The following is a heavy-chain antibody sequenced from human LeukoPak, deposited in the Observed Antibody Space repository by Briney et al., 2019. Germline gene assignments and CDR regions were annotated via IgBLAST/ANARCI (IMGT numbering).Heavy chain of an antibody. D-gene: IGHD6-19*01. CDR2: IYYSGST. J-gene: IGHJ4*02. CDR1: GGSVSSGSHY. CDR3: ASTGRSGIAVAGFDY. Sequence: SETLSLTCTVSGGSVSSGSHYWSWIRQPPGKGLEWIGYIYYSGSTNYNPSLKSRVTISVDTSKNQFSLKLSSVTPEDTAVYYCASTGRSGIAVAGFDYWGQGTLVTVSS. V-gene: IGHV4-61*01.